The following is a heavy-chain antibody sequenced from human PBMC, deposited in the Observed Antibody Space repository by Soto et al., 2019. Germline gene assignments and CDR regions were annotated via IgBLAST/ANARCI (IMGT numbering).Heavy chain of an antibody. CDR1: GCSISSGGYY. V-gene: IGHV4-31*11. J-gene: IGHJ3*02. Sequence: PSETLSLTCAVSGCSISSGGYYWSWIRQHPGKGLEWIGCIYYSGSTYYNPSLKSRVTISVDTSKNQFSLKLSSVTAADTAVYYCARDYPAPTISNHAFDIWGQGTMVTVSS. D-gene: IGHD3-3*01. CDR3: ARDYPAPTISNHAFDI. CDR2: IYYSGST.